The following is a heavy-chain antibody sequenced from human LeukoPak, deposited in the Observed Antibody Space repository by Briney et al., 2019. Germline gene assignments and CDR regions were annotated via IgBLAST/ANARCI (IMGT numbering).Heavy chain of an antibody. Sequence: ASVKVSCKVSGYTLTELSMHWVRQAPGKGLEWMGGFDPEGGETIYAQKFQGRVTMTEDTSTDTAYMELSSLRSEDTAVYYCATRSSVYYYYGMDVWGQGTTVTVSS. D-gene: IGHD6-6*01. V-gene: IGHV1-24*01. J-gene: IGHJ6*02. CDR3: ATRSSVYYYYGMDV. CDR2: FDPEGGET. CDR1: GYTLTELS.